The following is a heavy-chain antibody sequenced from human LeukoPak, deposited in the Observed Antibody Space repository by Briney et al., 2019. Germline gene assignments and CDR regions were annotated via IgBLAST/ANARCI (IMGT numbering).Heavy chain of an antibody. J-gene: IGHJ4*02. D-gene: IGHD4-17*01. Sequence: PSETLSLTCTVSGGSISSYYWSWIRQPPGKGLEWLGYIYYSGSTNYNPSLKSRVTISVAPSKNQFSLKLSSVTAADTAVYYCARVRYGDCFDYWGQGTLVTVSS. V-gene: IGHV4-59*01. CDR3: ARVRYGDCFDY. CDR1: GGSISSYY. CDR2: IYYSGST.